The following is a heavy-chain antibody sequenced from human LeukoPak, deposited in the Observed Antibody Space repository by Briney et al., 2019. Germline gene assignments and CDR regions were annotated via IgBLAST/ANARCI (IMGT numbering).Heavy chain of an antibody. V-gene: IGHV1-69*04. CDR2: IIPILGIA. CDR1: GYTFTSYG. CDR3: ARGYCSGGSCSPWDV. Sequence: SVKVSCKASGYTFTSYGISWVRQAPGQGLEWMGRIIPILGIANYAQKFQGRVTITADKSTSTAYMELSSLRSEDTAVYYCARGYCSGGSCSPWDVWGQGTTVTVSS. D-gene: IGHD2-15*01. J-gene: IGHJ6*02.